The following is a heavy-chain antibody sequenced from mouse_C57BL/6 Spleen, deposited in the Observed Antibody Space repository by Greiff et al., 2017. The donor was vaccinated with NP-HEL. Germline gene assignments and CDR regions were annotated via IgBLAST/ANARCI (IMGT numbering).Heavy chain of an antibody. V-gene: IGHV1-26*01. CDR2: INPNNGGT. J-gene: IGHJ3*01. Sequence: EVQLQQSGPELVKPGASVKISCKASGYTFTDYYMNWVKQSHGKSLEWIGDINPNNGGTSYNQKFKGKATLTVDKSSSTAYMELRSLTSEDSAVYYCAIRYYGSSSFAYWGQGTLVTVSA. CDR3: AIRYYGSSSFAY. D-gene: IGHD1-1*01. CDR1: GYTFTDYY.